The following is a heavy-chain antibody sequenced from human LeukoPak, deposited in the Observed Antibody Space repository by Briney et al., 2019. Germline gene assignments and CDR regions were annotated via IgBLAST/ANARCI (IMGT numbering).Heavy chain of an antibody. D-gene: IGHD3-10*01. CDR3: ARPAHYGSGSYPYYFDY. CDR1: GGPISRYY. Sequence: PSDTLSLTCTVPGGPISRYYWSWIRQPPVKGLEWIVYIYYSGSTNYHPSLKSRVTISVDTSKNQFSLKLSSVTAADPAVYYCARPAHYGSGSYPYYFDYWGQGTLVTVSS. V-gene: IGHV4-59*07. J-gene: IGHJ4*02. CDR2: IYYSGST.